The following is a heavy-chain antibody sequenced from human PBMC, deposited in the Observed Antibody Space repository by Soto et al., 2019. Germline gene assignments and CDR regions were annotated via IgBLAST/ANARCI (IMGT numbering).Heavy chain of an antibody. Sequence: QVQLVQSGAEVKKPGASVKVSCKASGYTFTSYGISWVRQAPGQGLEWMGWISAYNGNTNYAQKLQGRVTMTTDTSTSKAYMELRSLRSYDTAVYYCARAPDCSGGSCYPSISDYWGPGTLVTVSS. CDR3: ARAPDCSGGSCYPSISDY. V-gene: IGHV1-18*01. J-gene: IGHJ4*02. CDR2: ISAYNGNT. D-gene: IGHD2-15*01. CDR1: GYTFTSYG.